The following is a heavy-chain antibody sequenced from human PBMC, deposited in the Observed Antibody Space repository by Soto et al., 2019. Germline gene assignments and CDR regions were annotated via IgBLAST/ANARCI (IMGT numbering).Heavy chain of an antibody. CDR2: LYDVDGS. Sequence: DVQLVESGGGWIQPGESLRLSCAAFGLTISGKRYVAWVRLAPGKGLEWVSALYDVDGSFYADSVTGRFTTSSDSSKTTVYLQMNDLRPDDTAVYYCATWHEREHAFDVWGKGTTVTISS. V-gene: IGHV3-53*01. CDR1: GLTISGKRY. D-gene: IGHD1-1*01. J-gene: IGHJ3*01. CDR3: ATWHEREHAFDV.